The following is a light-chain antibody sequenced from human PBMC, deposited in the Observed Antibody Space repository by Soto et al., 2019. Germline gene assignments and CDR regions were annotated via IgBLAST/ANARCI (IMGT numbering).Light chain of an antibody. CDR3: QQYSPHST. CDR1: QSISRW. J-gene: IGKJ2*01. CDR2: DAS. Sequence: DIQMTQSPSTLSASVGDRVTITCRASQSISRWLAWYQQKPGKAPKLLIYDASNLQSGVPSRFSGSGSGTEFTLTIGSLQPDDFAIYHCQQYSPHSTFGQGTRLEIK. V-gene: IGKV1-5*01.